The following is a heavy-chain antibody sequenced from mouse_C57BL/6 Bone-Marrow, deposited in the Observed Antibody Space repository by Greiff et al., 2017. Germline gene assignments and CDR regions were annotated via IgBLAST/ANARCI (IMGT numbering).Heavy chain of an antibody. V-gene: IGHV1-64*01. D-gene: IGHD6-1*01. Sequence: VQLKQPGAELVKPGASVKLSCKASGYTFTSYWMHWVKQRPGQGLEWIGMIHPNSGSTNYNEKFKSKATLTVDKSSSTAYMQLSSLTSEDSAVYYCGLASRFEYWGQGTTLTVSS. J-gene: IGHJ2*01. CDR3: GLASRFEY. CDR1: GYTFTSYW. CDR2: IHPNSGST.